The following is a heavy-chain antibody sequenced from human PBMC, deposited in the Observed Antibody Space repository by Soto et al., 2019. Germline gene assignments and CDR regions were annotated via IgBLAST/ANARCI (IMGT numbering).Heavy chain of an antibody. D-gene: IGHD3-3*01. J-gene: IGHJ6*02. Sequence: GGSLRLSCAASGFTFSSYGMQWVRQAPGKGLEWVAVISYDGSNKYYADSVKGRFTISRDNSKNTLYLQMNSLRAEDTAVYYCAKDRTYYDFWSGYYKAPGYYGMDVWGQGTTVTVSS. V-gene: IGHV3-30*18. CDR3: AKDRTYYDFWSGYYKAPGYYGMDV. CDR1: GFTFSSYG. CDR2: ISYDGSNK.